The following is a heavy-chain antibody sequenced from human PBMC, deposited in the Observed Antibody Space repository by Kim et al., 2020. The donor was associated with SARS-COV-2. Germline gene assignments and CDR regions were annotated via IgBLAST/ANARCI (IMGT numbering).Heavy chain of an antibody. Sequence: ASVKVSCKASGYTFTGYYMHWVRQAPGQGLEWMGRINPNSGGTNYAQKFQGRVTMTRDTSISTAYMELSRLRSDDTAVYYCARVRHSDYNWFDPWGQGTLVTVSS. J-gene: IGHJ5*02. V-gene: IGHV1-2*06. D-gene: IGHD3-9*01. CDR2: INPNSGGT. CDR1: GYTFTGYY. CDR3: ARVRHSDYNWFDP.